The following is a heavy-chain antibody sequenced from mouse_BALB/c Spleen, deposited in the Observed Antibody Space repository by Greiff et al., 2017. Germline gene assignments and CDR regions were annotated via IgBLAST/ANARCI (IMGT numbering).Heavy chain of an antibody. CDR3: ARGDYDEVFFAY. D-gene: IGHD2-4*01. Sequence: QVQLKQSGAELARPGASVKLSCKASGYTFTSYWMQWVKQRPGQGLEWIGAIYPGDGDPRYTQMFKGKATLTADKSSSTAYMQLSSLASEDSAVYYCARGDYDEVFFAYWGQGTLVTVAA. CDR1: GYTFTSYW. CDR2: IYPGDGDP. J-gene: IGHJ3*01. V-gene: IGHV1-87*01.